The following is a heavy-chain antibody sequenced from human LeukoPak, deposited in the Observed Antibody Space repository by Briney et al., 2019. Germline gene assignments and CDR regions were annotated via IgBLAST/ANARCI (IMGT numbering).Heavy chain of an antibody. CDR2: IYPGDSDV. Sequence: PGASLKISCQVSGYTFSNFWIGWVRQMPGKGLEWMGIIYPGDSDVRYSPSFQGQVTISADKSISTAFLQWTSLKASDTAIYYCARLSFRNYYDGTASGFDFWGQGTLVTVSS. V-gene: IGHV5-51*01. CDR1: GYTFSNFW. J-gene: IGHJ4*02. CDR3: ARLSFRNYYDGTASGFDF. D-gene: IGHD3-22*01.